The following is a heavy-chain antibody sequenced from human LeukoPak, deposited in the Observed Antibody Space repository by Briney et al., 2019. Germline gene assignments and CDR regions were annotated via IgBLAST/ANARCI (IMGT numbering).Heavy chain of an antibody. J-gene: IGHJ4*02. V-gene: IGHV4-39*07. D-gene: IGHD1-26*01. CDR3: ARDPIVGATTPFDY. CDR1: GGSISSSSYY. Sequence: SETLSLTCTVSGGSISSSSYYWGWIRQPPGKGLEWIGSIYYSGSTYYNPSLKSRVTISVDTSKNQFSLKLSSVTAADTAVYYCARDPIVGATTPFDYWGQGTLVTVSS. CDR2: IYYSGST.